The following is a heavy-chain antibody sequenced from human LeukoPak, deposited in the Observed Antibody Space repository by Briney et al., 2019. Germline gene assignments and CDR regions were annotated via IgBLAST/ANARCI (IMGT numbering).Heavy chain of an antibody. CDR2: INHSGST. J-gene: IGHJ5*02. Sequence: SETLSLTCTVSGGSISSHYWSWIRQPPGKGLEWIGEINHSGSTNYNPSLKSRVTISVDTSKNQFSLKLSSVTAADTAVYYCASYTYCGGDCYSYWFDPWGQGTLVTVSS. CDR1: GGSISSHY. V-gene: IGHV4-34*01. D-gene: IGHD2-21*02. CDR3: ASYTYCGGDCYSYWFDP.